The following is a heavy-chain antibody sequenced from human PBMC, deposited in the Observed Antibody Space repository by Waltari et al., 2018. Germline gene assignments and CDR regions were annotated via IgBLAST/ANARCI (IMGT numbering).Heavy chain of an antibody. D-gene: IGHD3-3*01. V-gene: IGHV3-49*04. CDR3: TRDYDFWSGYPLLDY. CDR2: IRTKTYGGTT. CDR1: GFNFVYHS. J-gene: IGHJ4*02. Sequence: EVQLVESGGGLVQPGRSLTLSCLPYGFNFVYHSMSWVRQAPGKGLEWVGYIRTKTYGGTTEYAASVKGRFTISRDDSKTIAYLQMSSLKIEDTAVYYCTRDYDFWSGYPLLDYWGQGTLVTVSS.